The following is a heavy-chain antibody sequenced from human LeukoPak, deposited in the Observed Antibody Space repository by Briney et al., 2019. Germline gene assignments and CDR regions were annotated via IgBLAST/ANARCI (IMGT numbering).Heavy chain of an antibody. Sequence: SETLSLTCAVSGYSISSGYYWGWIRQPPGKGLEWIGSIYHSGSTYYNPSLKSRVTISVDTSKNQFSLKLSSVTAADTAVYYCARDANTTVGYYFDYWGQGTLVTVSS. J-gene: IGHJ4*02. CDR2: IYHSGST. CDR3: ARDANTTVGYYFDY. V-gene: IGHV4-38-2*02. CDR1: GYSISSGYY. D-gene: IGHD4-23*01.